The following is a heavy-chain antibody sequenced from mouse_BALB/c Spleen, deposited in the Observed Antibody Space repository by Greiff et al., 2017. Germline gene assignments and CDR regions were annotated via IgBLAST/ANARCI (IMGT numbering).Heavy chain of an antibody. V-gene: IGHV2-6-7*01. J-gene: IGHJ4*01. CDR3: ARDYYYGSRPMDY. CDR2: IWGDGST. D-gene: IGHD1-1*01. Sequence: VQLQESGPGLVAPSQSLSITCTVSGFSLTGYGVNWVRQPPGKGLEWLGMIWGDGSTDYNSALKSRLSISKDNSKSQVFLKMNSLQTDDTARYYCARDYYYGSRPMDYWGQGTSVTVSS. CDR1: GFSLTGYG.